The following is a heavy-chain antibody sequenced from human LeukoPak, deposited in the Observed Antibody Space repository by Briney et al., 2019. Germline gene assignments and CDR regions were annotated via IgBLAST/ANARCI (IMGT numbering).Heavy chain of an antibody. D-gene: IGHD3-10*01. V-gene: IGHV5-51*01. CDR2: IYPGDSYT. CDR3: ARLGELPPDY. Sequence: GESLKISCEGSGYSFTSYWIAWVRQMPGKGLECMGIIYPGDSYTRYSPSFQGQVTISADKSISTAYLQWSNLKASDTAMYYCARLGELPPDYWGQGTLVTVSS. CDR1: GYSFTSYW. J-gene: IGHJ4*02.